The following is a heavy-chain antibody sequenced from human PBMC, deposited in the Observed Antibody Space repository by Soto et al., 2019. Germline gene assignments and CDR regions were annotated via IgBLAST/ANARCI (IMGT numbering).Heavy chain of an antibody. Sequence: EVQLVESGGGLVQPGGSLKLSCAASGFTFSGSAMHWVRQASGKGLEWVGRIRSKANSYATAYAASVKGRFTISRDDSKNTAYLQMNSLKTEDTAVYYCTRHGHYYYGMDVWGQGTTVTVSS. CDR3: TRHGHYYYGMDV. CDR2: IRSKANSYAT. CDR1: GFTFSGSA. J-gene: IGHJ6*02. V-gene: IGHV3-73*01.